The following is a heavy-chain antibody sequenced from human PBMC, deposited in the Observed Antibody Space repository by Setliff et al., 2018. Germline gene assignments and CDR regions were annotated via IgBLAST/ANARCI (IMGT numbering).Heavy chain of an antibody. D-gene: IGHD6-13*01. CDR3: ARDTPHDPVSSNWYRNWFDP. J-gene: IGHJ5*02. CDR1: GESFSGYF. CDR2: ISHSGNT. V-gene: IGHV4-34*01. Sequence: SETLSLTCAVYGESFSGYFWSWIRQTPEKGLEWIGEISHSGNTNYNPSLKNRVSISLDTSKNQFSLNLNSVTAADTAVYFCARDTPHDPVSSNWYRNWFDPWGQGILVTVSS.